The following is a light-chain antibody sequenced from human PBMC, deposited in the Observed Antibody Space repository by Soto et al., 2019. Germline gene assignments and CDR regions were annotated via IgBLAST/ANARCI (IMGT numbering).Light chain of an antibody. J-gene: IGLJ2*01. CDR1: SGNSSYA. CDR3: QTWGTGIRVV. V-gene: IGLV4-69*01. CDR2: LNSDGSH. Sequence: VLTQSPSASASLGASVNLTCTLSSGNSSYAIAWHQQQPEKGPRYLMKLNSDGSHSKGDGIPDRFSGSSSGAERYLTISSLQSEDEADYYCQTWGTGIRVVFGGGTKLTVL.